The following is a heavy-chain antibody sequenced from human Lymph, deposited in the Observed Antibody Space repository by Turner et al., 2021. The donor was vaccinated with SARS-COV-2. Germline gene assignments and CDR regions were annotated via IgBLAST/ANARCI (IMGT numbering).Heavy chain of an antibody. CDR2: IIPILGIA. J-gene: IGHJ3*02. V-gene: IGHV1-69*10. D-gene: IGHD1-26*01. CDR3: ARRHSGNYDAFDI. Sequence: QVQLVQSGAEVKKPGSSVKVSCKASGGTFSTYVISWVRQAPGQGLEWMGGIIPILGIANYEQKFQGRVTITEDKSTSTAYMELSSLRSEDTAVYHCARRHSGNYDAFDIWGQGTMVTVSS. CDR1: GGTFSTYV.